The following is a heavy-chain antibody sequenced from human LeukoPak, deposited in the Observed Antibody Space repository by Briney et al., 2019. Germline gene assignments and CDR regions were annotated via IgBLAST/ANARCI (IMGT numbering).Heavy chain of an antibody. D-gene: IGHD3-3*01. CDR2: IYYSGST. CDR1: GGSFSGYY. V-gene: IGHV4-34*01. CDR3: AKHPTRSYDFWSGYFIL. J-gene: IGHJ4*02. Sequence: PSETLSLTCAVYGGSFSGYYWSWIRQPPGKGLEWIGSIYYSGSTYYNPSLKSRVTISVDTSKNQFSLKLSSVTAADTAVYYCAKHPTRSYDFWSGYFILWGQGTLVTVSS.